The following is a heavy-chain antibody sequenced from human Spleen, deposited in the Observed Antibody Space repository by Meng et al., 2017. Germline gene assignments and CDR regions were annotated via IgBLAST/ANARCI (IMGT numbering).Heavy chain of an antibody. D-gene: IGHD6-25*01. CDR1: GFTFDDYA. V-gene: IGHV3-9*03. Sequence: SLKISCAASGFTFDDYAMHWVRQAPGKGLEWVSGISWNSGTIGYADSVKGRFTISRDNAKNSLYLQMNSLRAEDMALYYCAKARDSSGWDYFDYWGQGTLVTVSS. CDR3: AKARDSSGWDYFDY. CDR2: ISWNSGTI. J-gene: IGHJ4*02.